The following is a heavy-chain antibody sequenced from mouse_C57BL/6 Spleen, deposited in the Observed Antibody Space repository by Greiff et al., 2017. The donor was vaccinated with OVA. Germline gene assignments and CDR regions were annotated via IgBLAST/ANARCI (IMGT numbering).Heavy chain of an antibody. V-gene: IGHV14-4*01. D-gene: IGHD1-1*01. CDR2: IDPENGDT. CDR1: GFNIKDDY. CDR3: THYYGSEYYFDY. J-gene: IGHJ2*01. Sequence: EVQLQQSGAELVRPGASVKLSCTASGFNIKDDYMHWVKQRPEQGLEWIGWIDPENGDTEYASKFQGKATITADTSSNTAYLQLSSLTSEDTAVYYCTHYYGSEYYFDYWGQGTTLTVSS.